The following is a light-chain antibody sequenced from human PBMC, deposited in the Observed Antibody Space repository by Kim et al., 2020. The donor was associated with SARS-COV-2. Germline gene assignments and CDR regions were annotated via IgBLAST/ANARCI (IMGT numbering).Light chain of an antibody. J-gene: IGKJ4*01. CDR1: QSVHIF. Sequence: EIVLTQSPATLSLSPGERATLSCKASQSVHIFLAWYQQKPGQAPRLLIYDASNRATDIPARFSGSGSGTDFTLIINTLEPEDVANYYYFQRSAWPLTFGVGTKVDIK. V-gene: IGKV3-11*01. CDR3: FQRSAWPLT. CDR2: DAS.